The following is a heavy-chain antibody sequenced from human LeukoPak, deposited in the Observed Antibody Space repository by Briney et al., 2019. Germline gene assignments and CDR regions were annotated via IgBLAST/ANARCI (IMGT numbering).Heavy chain of an antibody. Sequence: SETLSLTCTVSGGSISSYYWSWIRQPPGKGLEWIGDIYYSGSTNYNPSLKSRVTISVDTSKNQFSLRLTSVTAADTAFYYCAKSVRTAPFEYWGQGTLVTVSS. CDR1: GGSISSYY. V-gene: IGHV4-59*03. CDR2: IYYSGST. CDR3: AKSVRTAPFEY. D-gene: IGHD2-21*02. J-gene: IGHJ4*02.